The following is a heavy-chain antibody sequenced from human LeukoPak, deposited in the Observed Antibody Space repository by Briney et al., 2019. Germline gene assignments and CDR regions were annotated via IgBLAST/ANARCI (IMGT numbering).Heavy chain of an antibody. V-gene: IGHV3-21*01. CDR2: ISSTSNYI. D-gene: IGHD4-23*01. Sequence: GGSLRLSCAASGFPFSKYTMNWVRQTPGKGLEWVSSISSTSNYIYYADSVKGRFAISRDNAKNSLYLQMNSLRAEDTAVYYCARDYGGSSPFDYWGQGTLVTVSS. J-gene: IGHJ4*02. CDR1: GFPFSKYT. CDR3: ARDYGGSSPFDY.